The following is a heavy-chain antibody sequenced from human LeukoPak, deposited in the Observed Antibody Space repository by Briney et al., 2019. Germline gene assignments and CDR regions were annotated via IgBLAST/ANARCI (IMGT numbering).Heavy chain of an antibody. D-gene: IGHD2-21*02. CDR3: AKADGCGGDCPPFDY. CDR2: ISGSAGST. CDR1: GFTFSSYG. Sequence: GGSLRLSCAASGFTFSSYGMSWVRQAPGKGLEWVSAISGSAGSTYYADSVRGRFTISRDNSKNTLYLQMDSLRAEDTAVYYCAKADGCGGDCPPFDYWGQGTLVTVSS. J-gene: IGHJ4*02. V-gene: IGHV3-23*01.